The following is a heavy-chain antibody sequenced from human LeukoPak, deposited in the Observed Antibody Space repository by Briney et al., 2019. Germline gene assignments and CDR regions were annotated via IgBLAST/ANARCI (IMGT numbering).Heavy chain of an antibody. J-gene: IGHJ5*02. D-gene: IGHD3-22*01. V-gene: IGHV1-2*02. CDR2: INPNSGGT. CDR1: GYTFTGYY. Sequence: GASVKVSCKASGYTFTGYYMHWVRQAPGQGLEWMGWINPNSGGTNYAQKFQGRVTMTRDTSISTAYMELSRLRSDDTAVYYCARDRKKAVETMIVVMFDPWGQGTLDTVSS. CDR3: ARDRKKAVETMIVVMFDP.